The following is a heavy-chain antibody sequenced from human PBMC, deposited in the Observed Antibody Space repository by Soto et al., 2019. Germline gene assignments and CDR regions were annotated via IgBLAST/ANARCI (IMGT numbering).Heavy chain of an antibody. CDR3: ARDCRRYPTGGIDY. Sequence: QVQLVESGGGVVQPGRSLRLSCAASGFTFSSYAMHWVRQAPGKGLEWVAVISYDGSNKYYADSVKGRFTISRDNSKNTLYLQMNSLRAEDTAVYYCARDCRRYPTGGIDYWGQGTLVTVSS. CDR1: GFTFSSYA. V-gene: IGHV3-30-3*01. J-gene: IGHJ4*02. CDR2: ISYDGSNK. D-gene: IGHD2-15*01.